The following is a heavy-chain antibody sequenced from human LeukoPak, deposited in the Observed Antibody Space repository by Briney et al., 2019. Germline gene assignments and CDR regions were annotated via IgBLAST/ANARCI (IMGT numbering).Heavy chain of an antibody. V-gene: IGHV4-39*07. D-gene: IGHD2-15*01. CDR1: GGSLSSSSYH. J-gene: IGHJ4*02. CDR3: ARVICSGGSCRFDY. CDR2: IYETEST. Sequence: SEPLSLTCSVSGGSLSSSSYHWGWIRQPPGRGLEWIGNIYETESTNYNPSLKSRVTMSVDTSKNKFSLKLSSVTAADTAVYYCARVICSGGSCRFDYWGQGTVVTVSS.